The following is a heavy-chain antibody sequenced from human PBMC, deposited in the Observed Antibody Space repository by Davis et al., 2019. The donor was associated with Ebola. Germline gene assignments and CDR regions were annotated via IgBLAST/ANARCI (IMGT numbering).Heavy chain of an antibody. J-gene: IGHJ5*02. D-gene: IGHD6-13*01. CDR1: GASISSYY. CDR3: ARHGRAAGISWFEP. CDR2: IYYNAIT. V-gene: IGHV4-59*08. Sequence: SETLSLTCFVSGASISSYYWRWIRHPTGKGLEWIGNIYYNAITIYNPSLKSRVTISVDMSKNQFSLNLISVTAADTAVYYFARHGRAAGISWFEPWGQGALVTVSS.